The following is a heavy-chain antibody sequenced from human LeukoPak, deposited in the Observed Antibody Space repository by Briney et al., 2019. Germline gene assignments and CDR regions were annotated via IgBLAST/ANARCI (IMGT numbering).Heavy chain of an antibody. CDR3: ARQEDFGVPLDF. CDR1: GYSFTTYW. J-gene: IGHJ4*02. Sequence: GESLKISCKGSGYSFTTYWIGWVRQMPGKGLELMGIIFPDDSDTRYSPSFEGQVIISADKSISTAYLQWRSLKASDTAMYYCARQEDFGVPLDFWGQGTLVTVSS. CDR2: IFPDDSDT. D-gene: IGHD3-3*01. V-gene: IGHV5-51*01.